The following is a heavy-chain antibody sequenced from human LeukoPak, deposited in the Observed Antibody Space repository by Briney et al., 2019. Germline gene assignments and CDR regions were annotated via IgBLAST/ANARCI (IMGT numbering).Heavy chain of an antibody. Sequence: SETLSLTCAVYGGSFSGYYWSWIRHPPGKGLEWIGEINHSGSTNYNPSLKSRVTISVDTSKNQFSLKLSSVTAADTAVYYCASINTADYYDSSGLTPYWGQGTLVTVSS. CDR2: INHSGST. D-gene: IGHD3-22*01. V-gene: IGHV4-34*01. CDR1: GGSFSGYY. CDR3: ASINTADYYDSSGLTPY. J-gene: IGHJ4*02.